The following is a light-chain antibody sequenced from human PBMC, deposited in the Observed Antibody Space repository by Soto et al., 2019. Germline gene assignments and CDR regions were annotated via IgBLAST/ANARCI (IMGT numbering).Light chain of an antibody. Sequence: EIVLTQSPGTLSLSPGERATLSCRAGQSVDSSYLAWYQQKPGQAPRLLIYGASNRATGIPDRFSGSGSGTDFTLTISRLEPEDFAVYYCQQYGSSPRTFGGGTKVDIK. CDR2: GAS. CDR1: QSVDSSY. V-gene: IGKV3-20*01. J-gene: IGKJ4*01. CDR3: QQYGSSPRT.